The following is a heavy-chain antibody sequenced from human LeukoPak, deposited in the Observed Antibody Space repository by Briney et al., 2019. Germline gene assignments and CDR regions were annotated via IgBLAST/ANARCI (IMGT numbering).Heavy chain of an antibody. CDR1: GFTFSSYA. Sequence: PGGSLRLSCAASGFTFSSYAMSWVRQARGRGLEWVSAISCSGGSTYYADSVKGRFTISRDNSKNTLYLQMNSLRAEDTAVYYCAGYDSSGYYNDYWGQGTLVTVSS. CDR3: AGYDSSGYYNDY. J-gene: IGHJ4*02. V-gene: IGHV3-23*01. D-gene: IGHD3-22*01. CDR2: ISCSGGST.